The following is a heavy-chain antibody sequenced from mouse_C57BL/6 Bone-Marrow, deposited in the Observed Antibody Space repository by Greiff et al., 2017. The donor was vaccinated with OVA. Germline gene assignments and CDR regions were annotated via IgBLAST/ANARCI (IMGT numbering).Heavy chain of an antibody. CDR1: GYTFTSYW. V-gene: IGHV1-69*01. CDR2: IDPSDSYT. D-gene: IGHD2-2*01. Sequence: QVQLKQPGAELVMPGASVKLSCKASGYTFTSYWMHWVKQRPGQGLEWIGEIDPSDSYTNYNQKFKGTSTLTVDKSYHTAYMQLSSLTSEDSAVYYCAREGYDVDWYFDVWGTGTTVTVSS. CDR3: AREGYDVDWYFDV. J-gene: IGHJ1*03.